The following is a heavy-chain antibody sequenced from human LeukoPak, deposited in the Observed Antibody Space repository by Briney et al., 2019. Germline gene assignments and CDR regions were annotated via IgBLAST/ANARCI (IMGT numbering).Heavy chain of an antibody. D-gene: IGHD3-3*01. CDR3: ARDRGYDFWSGYRYFDY. Sequence: QSGGSLRLSCAASGFTFSSYSMNWVRQAPGKGLEWDSYISSSSSTIYYADSVKGRFTISRDNAKNSLYLQMNSLRDEDTAVYYCARDRGYDFWSGYRYFDYWGQGTLVTVSS. CDR2: ISSSSSTI. J-gene: IGHJ4*02. CDR1: GFTFSSYS. V-gene: IGHV3-48*02.